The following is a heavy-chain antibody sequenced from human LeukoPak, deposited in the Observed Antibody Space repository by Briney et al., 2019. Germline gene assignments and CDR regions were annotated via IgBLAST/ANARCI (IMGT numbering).Heavy chain of an antibody. D-gene: IGHD3-3*01. CDR3: ARRVVIGPYFDY. V-gene: IGHV4-39*01. J-gene: IGHJ4*02. Sequence: SETLSLTCTVSGGSISSYHWGWIRQPPGKGLEWIGSIYYSGSTYYNPSLKSRVTISVDTSKNQFSLKLSSVTAADTAVYYCARRVVIGPYFDYWGQGTLVTVSS. CDR1: GGSISSYH. CDR2: IYYSGST.